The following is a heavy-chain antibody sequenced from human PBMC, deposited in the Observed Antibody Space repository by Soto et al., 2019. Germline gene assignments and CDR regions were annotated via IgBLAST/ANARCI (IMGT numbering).Heavy chain of an antibody. CDR3: ARDGGLGYSSGWYLPHCDY. CDR1: GFTFSSYS. D-gene: IGHD6-19*01. Sequence: VQLVESGGGLVKPGGSLRLSCAASGFTFSSYSMNWVRQAPGKGLEWVSSISSSSSYIYYADSVKGRFTISRDNAKNSLYLQMNSLRAEDTAVYYCARDGGLGYSSGWYLPHCDYWGQGTLVTVSS. J-gene: IGHJ4*02. V-gene: IGHV3-21*01. CDR2: ISSSSSYI.